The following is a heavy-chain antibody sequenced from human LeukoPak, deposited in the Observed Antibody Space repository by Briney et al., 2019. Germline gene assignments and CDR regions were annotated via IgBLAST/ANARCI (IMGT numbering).Heavy chain of an antibody. V-gene: IGHV3-30*18. Sequence: PGRSLRLSCAASGFTFSSYGMHWVRQAPGKGLEWVAVISYDGSNKYYADSVKGRFTISRDNSKNTLYLQMISLRAEDTAVYYCAKGVTARPPPIYYYYGMDVWGQGTTVTVSS. CDR2: ISYDGSNK. CDR1: GFTFSSYG. J-gene: IGHJ6*02. CDR3: AKGVTARPPPIYYYYGMDV. D-gene: IGHD6-6*01.